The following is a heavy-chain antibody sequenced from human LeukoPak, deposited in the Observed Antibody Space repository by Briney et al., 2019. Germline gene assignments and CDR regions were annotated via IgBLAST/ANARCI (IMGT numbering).Heavy chain of an antibody. J-gene: IGHJ4*02. Sequence: GGSLRLSCAASGFTFSSYAMSWVRQAPGKGLEWVSAISGSGGSTYYADSVKGRFTISRDNSKNTLYLQMNSLRAEDTAVYYCASPLWFGELFAGGVRWSDYWGQGTLVTVSS. CDR1: GFTFSSYA. CDR3: ASPLWFGELFAGGVRWSDY. V-gene: IGHV3-23*01. CDR2: ISGSGGST. D-gene: IGHD3-10*01.